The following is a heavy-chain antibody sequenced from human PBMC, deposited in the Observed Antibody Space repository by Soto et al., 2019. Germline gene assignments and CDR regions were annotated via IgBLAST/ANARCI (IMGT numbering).Heavy chain of an antibody. CDR3: TSYSSPSRSSDSFDM. Sequence: PGGSLRLSCAASGFTFSSYWMSWVRQAPGKGLEWVANIKQDGGEEYYEDSVKGRFTISRDNTKNSLYLQMNSLRAEDTAVYYCTSYSSPSRSSDSFDMWGQGTMVTVSS. V-gene: IGHV3-7*05. D-gene: IGHD6-6*01. CDR2: IKQDGGEE. CDR1: GFTFSSYW. J-gene: IGHJ3*02.